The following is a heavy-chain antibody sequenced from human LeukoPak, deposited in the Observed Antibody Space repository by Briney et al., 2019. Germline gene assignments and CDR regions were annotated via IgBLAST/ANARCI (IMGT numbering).Heavy chain of an antibody. V-gene: IGHV3-7*01. CDR3: ARDISPFVDPLAYDVFDI. CDR2: IREGGSGK. D-gene: IGHD3-16*01. J-gene: IGHJ3*02. CDR1: GFTLSKYW. Sequence: GGSLRLSCGAWGFTLSKYWMTWVREAPGKGLEWVANIREGGSGKHYMDCVEGRFTISRDNPKNSLFLQMDSLNAEDKAVYYCARDISPFVDPLAYDVFDIWGQGTKVIVSS.